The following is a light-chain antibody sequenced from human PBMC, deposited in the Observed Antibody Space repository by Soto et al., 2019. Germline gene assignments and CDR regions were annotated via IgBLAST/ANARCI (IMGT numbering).Light chain of an antibody. CDR3: SSYAGSNFWV. CDR2: EVS. Sequence: QSARTQPPSASGSPGQSVTISCTGTSSDVGGYNYVSWYQQHPGKAPKLMIYEVSKRPSGVPDRFSGSKSGNTASLTVSGLQAEDEADYYCSSYAGSNFWVFGGGTKLTVL. V-gene: IGLV2-8*01. J-gene: IGLJ3*02. CDR1: SSDVGGYNY.